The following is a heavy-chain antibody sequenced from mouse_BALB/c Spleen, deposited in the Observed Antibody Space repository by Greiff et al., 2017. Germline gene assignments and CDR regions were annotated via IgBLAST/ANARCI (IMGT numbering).Heavy chain of an antibody. CDR1: GYTFTDYN. Sequence: VQLQQSGPELVKPGASVKISCKASGYTFTDYNMHWVKQSHGKSLEWIGYIYPYNGGTGYNQKFKSKATLTVDNSSSTAYMELRSLTSEDSAVYYCAETHGSSYYFDYWGQGTTLTVSS. D-gene: IGHD1-1*01. CDR2: IYPYNGGT. CDR3: AETHGSSYYFDY. V-gene: IGHV1S29*02. J-gene: IGHJ2*01.